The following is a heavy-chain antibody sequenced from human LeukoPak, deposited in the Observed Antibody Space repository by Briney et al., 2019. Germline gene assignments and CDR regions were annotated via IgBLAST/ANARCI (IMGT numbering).Heavy chain of an antibody. D-gene: IGHD6-13*01. CDR3: ARDARAGNFDY. J-gene: IGHJ4*02. CDR2: IYYTGST. V-gene: IGHV4-59*01. Sequence: SETLSLTCTVPGGSMSSYYWSWIRQPPGKGLEYIGYIYYTGSTYYNPSLKSRVTISVDTSKNQFSLRLSSVTAADTAVYYCARDARAGNFDYWGQGILVTVSS. CDR1: GGSMSSYY.